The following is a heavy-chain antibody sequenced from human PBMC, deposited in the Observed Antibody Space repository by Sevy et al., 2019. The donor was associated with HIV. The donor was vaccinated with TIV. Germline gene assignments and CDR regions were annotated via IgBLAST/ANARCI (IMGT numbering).Heavy chain of an antibody. CDR2: INPNGGST. CDR1: GNTFITYY. D-gene: IGHD2-15*01. V-gene: IGHV1-46*01. CDR3: ARGGGSCYGKRECWDVFHI. Sequence: ASVKVSCKASGNTFITYYIHWVRQAPGQGLEWMGVINPNGGSTSYAQKFQGRVTMTRDTSTSTVYMELSSLRSEDTAVYYCARGGGSCYGKRECWDVFHIWGQGTMVTVSS. J-gene: IGHJ3*02.